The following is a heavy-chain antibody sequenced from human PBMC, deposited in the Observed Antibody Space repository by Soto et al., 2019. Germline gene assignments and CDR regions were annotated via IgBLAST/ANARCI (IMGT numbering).Heavy chain of an antibody. CDR3: TSSGKYSPKYLHH. V-gene: IGHV3-15*07. J-gene: IGHJ1*01. Sequence: GGSLRLSCAASGLTFSNAWMNWVRQAPGKGLEWVGRIKSKIDGGTTDYAAPVKARFTISRDDSKNTVYLEMNSLKAEDTAVYYCTSSGKYSPKYLHHWGQGTLVTVSS. CDR2: IKSKIDGGTT. CDR1: GLTFSNAW. D-gene: IGHD1-26*01.